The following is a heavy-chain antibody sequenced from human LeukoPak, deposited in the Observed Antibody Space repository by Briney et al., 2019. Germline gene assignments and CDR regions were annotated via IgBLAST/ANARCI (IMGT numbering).Heavy chain of an antibody. V-gene: IGHV4-31*03. J-gene: IGHJ2*01. D-gene: IGHD2-21*02. CDR1: GGSISSGGYY. Sequence: SETLSLTCTVSGGSISSGGYYWSWIRQHPGKGLEWIGYIYYSGSTYYNSSLKSRVTMSIDTSKNRFSLKLSSVTAADTAVYYCARVVVTAARPNWYFDLWGRGTLVTVSS. CDR2: IYYSGST. CDR3: ARVVVTAARPNWYFDL.